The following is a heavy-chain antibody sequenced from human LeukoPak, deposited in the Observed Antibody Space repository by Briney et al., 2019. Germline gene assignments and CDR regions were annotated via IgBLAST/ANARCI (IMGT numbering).Heavy chain of an antibody. J-gene: IGHJ5*02. CDR2: MNPNSGNT. CDR1: GYTFTSYD. CDR3: AREACSGGSCYPTTTNNWFDP. V-gene: IGHV1-8*01. D-gene: IGHD2-15*01. Sequence: ASVKVSCKASGYTFTSYDINWVRQATGQGLEWMGWMNPNSGNTGYAQKFQGRVTMTRNTSISTAYMELSSLRSEDTAVYYCAREACSGGSCYPTTTNNWFDPWGQGTLVTVSS.